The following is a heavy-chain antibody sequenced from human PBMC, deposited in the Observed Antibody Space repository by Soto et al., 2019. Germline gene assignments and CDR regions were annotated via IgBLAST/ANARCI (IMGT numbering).Heavy chain of an antibody. CDR2: VIYRGGTT. Sequence: GWSLRLFCAASGLSCSSVAMSWVRQAPGKWLEWVAAVIYRGGTTYYVDSVKGLFNISRDNSRNTLYLQREGLRAEDTALYSCAKSRGRLLWLREIYY. V-gene: IGHV3-23*01. CDR1: GLSCSSVA. J-gene: IGHJ6*01. D-gene: IGHD3-10*01. CDR3: AKSRGRLLWLREIYY.